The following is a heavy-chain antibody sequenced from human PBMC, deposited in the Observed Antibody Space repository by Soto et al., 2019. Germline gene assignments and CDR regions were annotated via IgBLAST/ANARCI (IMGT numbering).Heavy chain of an antibody. CDR1: GGSIRKVY. Sequence: KTSETLSLTCTVSGGSIRKVYWSWIRQAPGKGLEWIGFIFHSGNAKYNPSLKSRVTISVDTSKNQFSLSLDSVTAADTAVYFCARAHAPTLPFDYWGQGPWSPSPQ. D-gene: IGHD2-2*01. J-gene: IGHJ4*01. V-gene: IGHV4-59*01. CDR3: ARAHAPTLPFDY. CDR2: IFHSGNA.